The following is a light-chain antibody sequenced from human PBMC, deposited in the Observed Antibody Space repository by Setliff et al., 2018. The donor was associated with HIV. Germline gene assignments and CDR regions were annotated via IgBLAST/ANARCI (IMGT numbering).Light chain of an antibody. Sequence: DIQMTQSPSSLSASVGDRVTITCQASHDINNYLNWYQHKPGKAPKLLIYDASNLQTGVPSRFSGSGSGTDFTFTISSLQSTDTATYYCQQYDNLPTFGGGTKVDIK. V-gene: IGKV1-33*01. CDR1: HDINNY. J-gene: IGKJ4*01. CDR3: QQYDNLPT. CDR2: DAS.